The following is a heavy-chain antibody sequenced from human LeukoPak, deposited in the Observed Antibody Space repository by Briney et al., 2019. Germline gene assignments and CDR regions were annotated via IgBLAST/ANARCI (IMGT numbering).Heavy chain of an antibody. D-gene: IGHD2-2*01. V-gene: IGHV1-18*01. CDR2: ISAYNGNT. J-gene: IGHJ6*02. CDR1: GYTFTSYG. Sequence: ASVKVSCKASGYTFTSYGISWVRQAPGQGLEWMGWISAYNGNTNYAQKLQGRVTVTTDTSTSTAYMELRSLRSDDTAVYYCAREGPHDIVVVPAARGYYYYGMDVWGQGTTVTVSS. CDR3: AREGPHDIVVVPAARGYYYYGMDV.